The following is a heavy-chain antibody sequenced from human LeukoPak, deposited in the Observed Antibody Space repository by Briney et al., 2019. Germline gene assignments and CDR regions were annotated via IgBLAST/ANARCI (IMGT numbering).Heavy chain of an antibody. D-gene: IGHD1-14*01. Sequence: PSETLSLTCTVSGGSISSSSYYWGWIRQPPGKGLEWIGSIYYSGSTYYNPSLKSRVTISVGTSKNQFSLKLSSVTAADTAVYYCARMSRILRWFDPWGQGTLVTVSS. CDR3: ARMSRILRWFDP. CDR2: IYYSGST. CDR1: GGSISSSSYY. J-gene: IGHJ5*02. V-gene: IGHV4-39*01.